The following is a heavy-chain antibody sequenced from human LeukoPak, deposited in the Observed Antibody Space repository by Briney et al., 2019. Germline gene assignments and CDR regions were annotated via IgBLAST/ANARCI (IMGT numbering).Heavy chain of an antibody. D-gene: IGHD2-21*02. Sequence: GGSLRLSCAASGVTFSSYAMSWVRQAPGQGLEWVSAISGSGGSTYYADSVKGRFTISRDNSKNTLYLQMNSLRAEDTAVYYCAKAYCGGDCYSGVDFFDYWGQGTLVTVSS. V-gene: IGHV3-23*01. J-gene: IGHJ4*02. CDR2: ISGSGGST. CDR1: GVTFSSYA. CDR3: AKAYCGGDCYSGVDFFDY.